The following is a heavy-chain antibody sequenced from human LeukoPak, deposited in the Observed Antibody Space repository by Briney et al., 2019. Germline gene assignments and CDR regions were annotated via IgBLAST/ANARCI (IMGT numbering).Heavy chain of an antibody. CDR2: VKSRSAGETT. CDR3: TLIQGWGSGSYYRDF. V-gene: IGHV3-15*01. D-gene: IGHD3-10*01. CDR1: GFSISNDW. J-gene: IGHJ4*02. Sequence: GGSLRLSCAASGFSISNDWMSWVRQAPGEGLEWVARVKSRSAGETTDYAAPVKGRFTISRDDSKNTLYLQMNSLKTEDTALSYCTLIQGWGSGSYYRDFWGQGTLVTVSS.